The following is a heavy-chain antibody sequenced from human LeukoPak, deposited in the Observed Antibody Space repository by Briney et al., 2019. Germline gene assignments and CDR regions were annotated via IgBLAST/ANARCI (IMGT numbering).Heavy chain of an antibody. CDR2: ISYDGSNK. CDR1: GFTFSSYA. Sequence: GGSLRLSCAASGFTFSSYAMHWVRQAPGKGLEWVAVISYDGSNKYYADSVKGRFTISRDNSKNTLYLQMNSLRAEDTAVYYCARIDYGDYLPGDYWGQGTLVTVSS. D-gene: IGHD4-17*01. CDR3: ARIDYGDYLPGDY. J-gene: IGHJ4*02. V-gene: IGHV3-30-3*01.